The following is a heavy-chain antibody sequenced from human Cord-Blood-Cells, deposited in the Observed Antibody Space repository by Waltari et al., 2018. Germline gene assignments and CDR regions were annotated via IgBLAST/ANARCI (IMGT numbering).Heavy chain of an antibody. J-gene: IGHJ6*02. V-gene: IGHV1-18*01. Sequence: QVQLVQSGAEVKKPGASVKVSCKASGYTFTSYGISWVRQAPGQGLEWMGWISAYNGNTNYAQKLQGRVTMTTDTSTSTAYMELRSLRSDDTAVYYCAREYSGSYYYYYGMDVWGQGTTVTVSS. CDR3: AREYSGSYYYYYGMDV. CDR1: GYTFTSYG. CDR2: ISAYNGNT. D-gene: IGHD1-26*01.